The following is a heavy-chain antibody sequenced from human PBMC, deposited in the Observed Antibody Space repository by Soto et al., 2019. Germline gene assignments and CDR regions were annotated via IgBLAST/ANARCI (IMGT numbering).Heavy chain of an antibody. CDR1: SGSFSGYY. Sequence: PSETLSLTCAVYSGSFSGYYWSWIRQPPGKGLEWIGEINHSGSTKYNASLKSRVTISVDRSKNQFSLKLNSVTAADTAVYYCARGQDFWSGYPFDYWGRGTLVTVSS. CDR3: ARGQDFWSGYPFDY. V-gene: IGHV4-34*01. CDR2: INHSGST. D-gene: IGHD3-3*01. J-gene: IGHJ4*01.